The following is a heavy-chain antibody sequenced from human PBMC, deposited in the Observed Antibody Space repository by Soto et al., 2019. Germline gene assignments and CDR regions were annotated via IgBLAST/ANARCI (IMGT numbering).Heavy chain of an antibody. J-gene: IGHJ6*02. Sequence: GESLKISCKGSGYSFTSYWISWVRQMPGKGLEWMGRIDPSDSYTNYSPSFQGHVTISADKSISTAYLQWSSLKASDTAMYYCARLINYVYYYYGMDVWGQGTTVTVSS. CDR3: ARLINYVYYYYGMDV. D-gene: IGHD4-4*01. CDR2: IDPSDSYT. CDR1: GYSFTSYW. V-gene: IGHV5-10-1*01.